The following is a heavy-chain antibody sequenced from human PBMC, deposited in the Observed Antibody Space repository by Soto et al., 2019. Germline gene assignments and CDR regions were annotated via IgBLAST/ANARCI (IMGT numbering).Heavy chain of an antibody. V-gene: IGHV3-30-3*01. CDR1: GFPFTRYT. CDR2: ISSDGRYK. D-gene: IGHD1-1*01. J-gene: IGHJ6*02. Sequence: PGGSPRLSCVVSGFPFTRYTMHWVRQAPGKGLECVAIISSDGRYKYYADSLKGRISIFRDNSKNTLYLQMNSLRPDDTALYYCARDPVTTLTPYNGFYYYGMDVWGQGTTVTVYS. CDR3: ARDPVTTLTPYNGFYYYGMDV.